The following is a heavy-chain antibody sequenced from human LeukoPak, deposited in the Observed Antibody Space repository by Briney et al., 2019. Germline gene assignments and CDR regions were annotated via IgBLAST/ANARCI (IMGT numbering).Heavy chain of an antibody. V-gene: IGHV3-23*01. CDR1: GFTFSSYA. Sequence: GGSLRLSCAASGFTFSSYAMSWVRQAPGKGLEWVSAISGSGGSTYYADSVKGRFTISRDNSKNTLYLQMNSLRAEDTAVYYCARESADDYVWGSYRSYGLDYWGQGTLVTVSS. CDR3: ARESADDYVWGSYRSYGLDY. D-gene: IGHD3-16*02. J-gene: IGHJ4*02. CDR2: ISGSGGST.